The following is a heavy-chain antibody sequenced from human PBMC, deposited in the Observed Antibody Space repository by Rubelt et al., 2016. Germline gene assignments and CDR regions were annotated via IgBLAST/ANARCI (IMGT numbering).Heavy chain of an antibody. CDR3: ASSTVPLYWYFDL. Sequence: QLQLQESGPGLVKPSETLSLTCTVSGGSISSSSYYWGWIRQPPGKGLEWIGSIYHSGSTYYNPSLKSRVTISVDTSKTQFSLKLSSVTAADTAVYYCASSTVPLYWYFDLWGRGTLVTVSS. CDR1: GGSISSSSYY. D-gene: IGHD4-17*01. CDR2: IYHSGST. V-gene: IGHV4-39*07. J-gene: IGHJ2*01.